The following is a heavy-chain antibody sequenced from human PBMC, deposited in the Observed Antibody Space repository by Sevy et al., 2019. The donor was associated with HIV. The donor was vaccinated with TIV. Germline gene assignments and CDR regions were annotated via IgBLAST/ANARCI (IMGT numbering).Heavy chain of an antibody. CDR3: ARDLNGYYYDSSGYPTYYYYGMDV. J-gene: IGHJ6*02. D-gene: IGHD3-22*01. CDR1: GFTFSDYY. Sequence: GGSLRLSCAASGFTFSDYYMSWIRQAPGKGLEWVSYISSSGSTIYYADSVKGRFTISRENPKNSLYLQMNSLRAEDTAVYYCARDLNGYYYDSSGYPTYYYYGMDVWGQGTTVTVSS. V-gene: IGHV3-11*01. CDR2: ISSSGSTI.